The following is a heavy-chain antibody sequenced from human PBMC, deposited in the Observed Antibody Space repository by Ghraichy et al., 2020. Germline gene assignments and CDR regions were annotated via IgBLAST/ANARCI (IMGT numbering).Heavy chain of an antibody. D-gene: IGHD2-2*01. CDR3: AKVWEITYASYYFDGLDF. Sequence: GGSLRLSCAASGFRFDDYAMHWVRQFPGKGLEWVAIINGDSSKTYYSAAVRGRFTISRDNTNNSLYLQMSSLRREDSALYYCAKVWEITYASYYFDGLDFWGQGTTVTVSS. V-gene: IGHV3-43*02. CDR2: INGDSSKT. J-gene: IGHJ6*02. CDR1: GFRFDDYA.